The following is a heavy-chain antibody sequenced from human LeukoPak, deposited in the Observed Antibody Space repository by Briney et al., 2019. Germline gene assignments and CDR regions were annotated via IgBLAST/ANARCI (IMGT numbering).Heavy chain of an antibody. J-gene: IGHJ4*02. CDR2: INTDGSST. CDR3: AREYSLSYSSSSGY. D-gene: IGHD6-6*01. V-gene: IGHV3-74*01. CDR1: GFTFSNYW. Sequence: GGSLRLSCAASGFTFSNYWMHWVRQAPGKGLVWVSRINTDGSSTSYADSVKGRFTISRDNAKNTLYLQMNSLRAEDTAVYYCAREYSLSYSSSSGYWGQGTLVTVSS.